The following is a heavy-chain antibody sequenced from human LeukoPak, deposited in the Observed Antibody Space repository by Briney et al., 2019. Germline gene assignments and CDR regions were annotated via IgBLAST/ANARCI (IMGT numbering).Heavy chain of an antibody. Sequence: PGGSLRLSCAASGFTFDDYGMSWVRQAPGKGLEWVAFIRYDGSNKHYADSVKGRFTISRDNSKNTLYLQMNSLRAEDTAVYYCARDLGQYYDTSDNWFDPWGQGTLVTVSS. J-gene: IGHJ5*02. D-gene: IGHD3-22*01. CDR3: ARDLGQYYDTSDNWFDP. V-gene: IGHV3-30*02. CDR1: GFTFDDYG. CDR2: IRYDGSNK.